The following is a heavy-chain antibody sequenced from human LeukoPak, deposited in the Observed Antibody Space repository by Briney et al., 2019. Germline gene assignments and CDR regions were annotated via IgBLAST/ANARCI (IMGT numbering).Heavy chain of an antibody. J-gene: IGHJ6*03. V-gene: IGHV4-59*01. CDR3: AREQQLITYYYYMDV. CDR2: IYYTGST. Sequence: PSETLSLTCTVSGGSISNYYWNWIRQPPGKGLEWIGYIYYTGSTNYNPSLKSRVTMSVDTSKNQFSLNLRSVTPEDTAVYYCAREQQLITYYYYMDVWGKGTTVTISS. D-gene: IGHD6-13*01. CDR1: GGSISNYY.